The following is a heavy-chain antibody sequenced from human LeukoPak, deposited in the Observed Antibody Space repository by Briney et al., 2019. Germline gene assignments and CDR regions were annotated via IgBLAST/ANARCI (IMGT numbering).Heavy chain of an antibody. CDR1: GYSFTSYW. V-gene: IGHV5-51*01. J-gene: IGHJ4*02. CDR3: ARHTYTDRIDY. D-gene: IGHD2-2*02. Sequence: GESLKISCKGSGYSFTSYWIGWVRQMPGKGLEWMWIIYPGDSDTRYSPSFQGQVTISADKTISTAYLQWSSLKASDTAMYYCARHTYTDRIDYWGQGTLVTVSS. CDR2: IYPGDSDT.